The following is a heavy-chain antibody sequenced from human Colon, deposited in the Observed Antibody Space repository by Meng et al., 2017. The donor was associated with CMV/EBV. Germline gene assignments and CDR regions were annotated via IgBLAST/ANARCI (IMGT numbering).Heavy chain of an antibody. CDR2: ISGPGGST. D-gene: IGHD3-3*01. CDR1: GFTFSSYS. V-gene: IGHV3-23*01. Sequence: GESLKISCAASGFTFSSYSMNWVRQAPGRGLEWVASISGPGGSTSYADSVKGRFTISRENFRNTMYLQMNSVRAEDTAIYYCAKDPYYDFWSGGTQYYYGMDVWGHGTTVTVSS. CDR3: AKDPYYDFWSGGTQYYYGMDV. J-gene: IGHJ6*02.